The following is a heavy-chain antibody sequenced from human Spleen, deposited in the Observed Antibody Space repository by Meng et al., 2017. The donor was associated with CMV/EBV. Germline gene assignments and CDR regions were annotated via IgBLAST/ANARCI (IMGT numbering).Heavy chain of an antibody. CDR1: GFTVDTYH. CDR3: ARGTTIKVRTHNWFDP. J-gene: IGHJ5*02. V-gene: IGHV3-53*01. Sequence: GESLKISCAASGFTVDTYHMSWVRQAPGKGLEWVSVIHSGGGTSYADYVKGRFTISRDNSKNTVYLQMKSLRAEDTAMYYCARGTTIKVRTHNWFDPWGRGTLVTVSS. CDR2: IHSGGGT. D-gene: IGHD4-11*01.